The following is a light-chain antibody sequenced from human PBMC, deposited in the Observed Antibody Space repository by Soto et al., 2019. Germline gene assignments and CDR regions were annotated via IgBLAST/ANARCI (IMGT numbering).Light chain of an antibody. CDR2: HAS. Sequence: AVQMTQSPSSPSASVGDRVTITCRASQGVGNDLAWYQQRPGKAPNLLIFHASTLQSGVPSRFSGSGSGTDFTLTISGLQPEDSATYYCLQDNYNPLTFGGGTKVAIK. V-gene: IGKV1-6*01. CDR3: LQDNYNPLT. J-gene: IGKJ4*01. CDR1: QGVGND.